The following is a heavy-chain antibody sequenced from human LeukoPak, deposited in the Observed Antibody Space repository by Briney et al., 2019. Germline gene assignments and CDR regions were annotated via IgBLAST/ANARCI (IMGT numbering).Heavy chain of an antibody. CDR2: IYYSGST. V-gene: IGHV4-59*01. J-gene: IGHJ4*02. Sequence: PSETLSLTCTVSGGSISSYYWSWIRQPPGKRLEWIGYIYYSGSTNYNPSLKSRVTISVDTSKNQFSLKLSSVTAADTAVYYCALIKGWDFDYWGQGTLVTVSS. CDR1: GGSISSYY. D-gene: IGHD1-26*01. CDR3: ALIKGWDFDY.